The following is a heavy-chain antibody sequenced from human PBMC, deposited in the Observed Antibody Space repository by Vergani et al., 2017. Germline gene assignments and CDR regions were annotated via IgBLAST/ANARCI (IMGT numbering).Heavy chain of an antibody. Sequence: QLQLQESGPGLVKPSEILSLTCTVSGGSISSSSYYWGWTRQPPGKGLEWIGSIYYSGSTYYNPSLKSRVTISVDTSKNQLSLKLSSVTAADTAVYYCARHLAYCGGDCYPYYYGMDVWGQGTTVTVSS. CDR1: GGSISSSSYY. J-gene: IGHJ6*02. D-gene: IGHD2-21*02. CDR3: ARHLAYCGGDCYPYYYGMDV. V-gene: IGHV4-39*01. CDR2: IYYSGST.